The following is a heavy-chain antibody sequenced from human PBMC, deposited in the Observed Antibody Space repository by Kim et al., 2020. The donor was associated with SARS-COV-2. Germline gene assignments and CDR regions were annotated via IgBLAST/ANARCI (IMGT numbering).Heavy chain of an antibody. Sequence: GGSLRLSCAASGFTFSSYAMHWVRQAPGKGLEWVAVISYDGSNKYYADSVKGRFTISRDNSKNTLYLQMNSLRAEDTAVYYCARDITMVRGVTTYPQYYYYYGMDVWGQGTTVTVSS. CDR3: ARDITMVRGVTTYPQYYYYYGMDV. CDR2: ISYDGSNK. D-gene: IGHD3-10*01. V-gene: IGHV3-30-3*01. CDR1: GFTFSSYA. J-gene: IGHJ6*02.